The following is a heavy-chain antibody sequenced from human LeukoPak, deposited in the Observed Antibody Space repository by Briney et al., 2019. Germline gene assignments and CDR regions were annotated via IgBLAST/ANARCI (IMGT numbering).Heavy chain of an antibody. D-gene: IGHD6-19*01. CDR3: ARAPGIAVAGTLYYGMDV. V-gene: IGHV4-59*01. J-gene: IGHJ6*04. CDR2: IYYSGST. CDR1: GGSISSYY. Sequence: SETLSLTCTVSGGSISSYYWSWIRQPPGKGLEWIGYIYYSGSTNYNPSLKSRVTISVDTPKNQFSLKLSSVTAADTAVYYCARAPGIAVAGTLYYGMDVWGKGTTVTVSS.